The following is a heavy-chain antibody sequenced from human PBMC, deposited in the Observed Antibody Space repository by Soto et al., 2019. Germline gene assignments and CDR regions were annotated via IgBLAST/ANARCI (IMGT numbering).Heavy chain of an antibody. CDR1: GGSIRDNY. V-gene: IGHV4-59*01. CDR3: ARRYCGRSSCYIGLDV. Sequence: SETLSLTCTVSGGSIRDNYWNWIRQSPGKGLEWIGYIYYSGSTNYNPSLKSRVTMSADTSKNQLSLNLNSVTTADTAVYYCARRYCGRSSCYIGLDVWGQGTAVTVSS. CDR2: IYYSGST. J-gene: IGHJ6*02. D-gene: IGHD2-2*02.